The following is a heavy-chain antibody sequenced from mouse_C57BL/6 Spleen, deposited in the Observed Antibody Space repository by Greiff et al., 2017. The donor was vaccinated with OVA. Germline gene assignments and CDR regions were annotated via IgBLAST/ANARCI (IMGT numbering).Heavy chain of an antibody. J-gene: IGHJ3*01. CDR1: GYAFSSYW. CDR3: AREGYDYDDVWFAY. Sequence: VQLQESGAELVKPGASVKISCKASGYAFSSYWMNWVKQRPGKGLEWIGQIYPGDGDTNYNGKFKGKATLTADKSSSTAYMQLISLTSEDSAVYFCAREGYDYDDVWFAYWGQGTLVTVSA. CDR2: IYPGDGDT. D-gene: IGHD2-4*01. V-gene: IGHV1-80*01.